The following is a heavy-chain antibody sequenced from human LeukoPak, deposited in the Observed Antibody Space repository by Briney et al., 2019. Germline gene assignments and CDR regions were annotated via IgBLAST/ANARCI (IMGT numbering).Heavy chain of an antibody. CDR3: ASGSNTVDY. CDR2: ISWNSGSK. CDR1: GFTFDDYA. J-gene: IGHJ4*02. Sequence: GGSLRLSCAVSGFTFDDYAMHWVWQVPGKGLEWVSGISWNSGSKGYADSVKGRFTISRDNAKNSLYLQMNSLRAEDTAVYYCASGSNTVDYWGQGTLVTVSS. V-gene: IGHV3-9*01. D-gene: IGHD4-11*01.